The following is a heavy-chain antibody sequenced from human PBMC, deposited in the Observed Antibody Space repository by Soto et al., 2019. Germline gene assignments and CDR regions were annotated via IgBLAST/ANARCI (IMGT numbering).Heavy chain of an antibody. Sequence: QVHLVQSGAEVKKPGASVKVSCKGSGYAFTTYGITWVRQAPGQGLEWMGWISAHNGNTNYAPKLQGRVTLTRDTSTSTAYMELRSLRSDDTAVYYCARGRYGEYWGQGALVTVSS. CDR3: ARGRYGEY. CDR2: ISAHNGNT. J-gene: IGHJ4*02. D-gene: IGHD3-10*01. V-gene: IGHV1-18*01. CDR1: GYAFTTYG.